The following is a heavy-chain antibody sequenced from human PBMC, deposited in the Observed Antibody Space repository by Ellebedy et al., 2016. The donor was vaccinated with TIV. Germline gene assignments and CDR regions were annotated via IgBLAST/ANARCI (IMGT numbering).Heavy chain of an antibody. V-gene: IGHV3-30*03. CDR1: GITFSSFG. CDR3: SRAGFTSYGGPLDI. Sequence: GGSLRLSXVASGITFSSFGMHWVRQAPGKGLEWVAVISHDGNIQHYGDSVKGRFTISRANSKNTLFLSMNSLRSEDTAVYYCSRAGFTSYGGPLDIWGQGTTITV. J-gene: IGHJ3*02. CDR2: ISHDGNIQ. D-gene: IGHD3-10*01.